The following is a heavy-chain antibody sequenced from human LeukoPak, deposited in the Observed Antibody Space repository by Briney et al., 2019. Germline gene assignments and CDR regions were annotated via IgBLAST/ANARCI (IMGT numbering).Heavy chain of an antibody. Sequence: SETLSLTCAVSGGSISSGGYSWSWTRQPPGKGLEWIGYIYHSGSTYYNPSLKSRVTISVDRSKNQFSLKLSSVTAADTAVYYCARGIGSIGGSPFGYWGQGTLVTVSS. D-gene: IGHD1-26*01. J-gene: IGHJ4*02. CDR1: GGSISSGGYS. CDR2: IYHSGST. CDR3: ARGIGSIGGSPFGY. V-gene: IGHV4-30-2*01.